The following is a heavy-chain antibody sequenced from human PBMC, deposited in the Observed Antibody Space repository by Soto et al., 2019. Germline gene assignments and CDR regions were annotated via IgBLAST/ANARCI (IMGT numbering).Heavy chain of an antibody. Sequence: QVQLVQSGAEVKKPGSSVKVSCLASRGTFNRYAINWVRQAPGHGLEWLGALVPQFGTPNYAQKFQDRVTIVADDSTNTTSMELRGLTSVDPAVYYCERQNRDTPMVPFDVWGQGTLVTVSS. CDR2: LVPQFGTP. J-gene: IGHJ4*02. D-gene: IGHD5-18*01. V-gene: IGHV1-69*01. CDR1: RGTFNRYA. CDR3: ERQNRDTPMVPFDV.